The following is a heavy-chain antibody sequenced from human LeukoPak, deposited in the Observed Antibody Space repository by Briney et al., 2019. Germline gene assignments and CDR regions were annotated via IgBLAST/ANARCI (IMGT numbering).Heavy chain of an antibody. V-gene: IGHV1-18*01. CDR1: GYTFISYG. D-gene: IGHD5-18*01. Sequence: GASVKVSCKASGYTFISYGISWVRQAPGQGLEWMGRISAYNGNTNYAQKFQGRVTMTRDTSISTAYMELSGLRSDDTAVYYCARQGVFGGYSYGYGYWGQGTLVTVSS. CDR3: ARQGVFGGYSYGYGY. J-gene: IGHJ4*02. CDR2: ISAYNGNT.